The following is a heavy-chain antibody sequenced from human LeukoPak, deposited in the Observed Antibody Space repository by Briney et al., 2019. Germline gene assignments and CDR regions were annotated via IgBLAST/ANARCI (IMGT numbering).Heavy chain of an antibody. J-gene: IGHJ4*02. Sequence: GGSLRLSCAASGFTFDDYAMHWVRQAPGKGLEWVSLISGDGGSTYYADSVKGRFTISRDNSKNSLYLQMNSLRTEDTALYYCAIDMPQQWLVYWGEGTLVTVSS. D-gene: IGHD6-19*01. V-gene: IGHV3-43*02. CDR2: ISGDGGST. CDR1: GFTFDDYA. CDR3: AIDMPQQWLVY.